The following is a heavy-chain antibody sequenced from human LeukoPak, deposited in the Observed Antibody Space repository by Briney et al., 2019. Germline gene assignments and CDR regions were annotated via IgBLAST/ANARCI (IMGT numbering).Heavy chain of an antibody. Sequence: EASVKVSCKASGGTFSSYAISWVRQAPGQGLEWMGGIIPIFGTANYAQKFQGRVTITADESTSTAYMELSSLRSEDTAVYYCARGGKDVGVVSWFDPWGQGTLVTVSS. CDR3: ARGGKDVGVVSWFDP. CDR2: IIPIFGTA. CDR1: GGTFSSYA. J-gene: IGHJ5*02. D-gene: IGHD3-3*01. V-gene: IGHV1-69*13.